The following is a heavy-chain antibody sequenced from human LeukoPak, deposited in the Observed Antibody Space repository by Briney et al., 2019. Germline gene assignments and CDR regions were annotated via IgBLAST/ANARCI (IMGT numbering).Heavy chain of an antibody. Sequence: GASVKVSCKASGYTFSSYGISWVRQAPGQGLEWMGWISGHNGDTDYAQKLQGRVTMTTDTSTSTAYMELRSLRSDDTAVYYCARDTPWYYGGSGKNVWGQGTLVTVSS. CDR3: ARDTPWYYGGSGKNV. CDR1: GYTFSSYG. J-gene: IGHJ4*02. V-gene: IGHV1-18*01. D-gene: IGHD3-10*01. CDR2: ISGHNGDT.